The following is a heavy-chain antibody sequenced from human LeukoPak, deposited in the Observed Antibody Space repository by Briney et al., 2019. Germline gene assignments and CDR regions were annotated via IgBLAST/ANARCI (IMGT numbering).Heavy chain of an antibody. D-gene: IGHD2-8*01. CDR2: ISSSGSTR. J-gene: IGHJ6*02. CDR1: GFSFSSYE. V-gene: IGHV3-48*03. CDR3: ARDLGGGFVHGMDV. Sequence: GSLRLSCAASGFSFSSYEFNWVRQAPGKGLEWISYISSSGSTRYYADSVKGRFTTSRDNAKNSLNLQMNSLRAEDTAVYYCARDLGGGFVHGMDVWGQGTTVTVSS.